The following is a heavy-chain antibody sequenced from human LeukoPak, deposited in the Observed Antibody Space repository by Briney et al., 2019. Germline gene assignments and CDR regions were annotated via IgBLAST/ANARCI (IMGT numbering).Heavy chain of an antibody. V-gene: IGHV3-30-3*01. J-gene: IGHJ4*02. Sequence: PGRSLRLSCAASGFTFSSYAMHWVRQAPGKGLEWVAVISYDGSNKYYADSVKGRFTISRDNSKNTLYLQMNSLRAEDTAVYYCARDTEDIVGATYYFDYWGQGTLVTVSS. CDR3: ARDTEDIVGATYYFDY. D-gene: IGHD1-26*01. CDR2: ISYDGSNK. CDR1: GFTFSSYA.